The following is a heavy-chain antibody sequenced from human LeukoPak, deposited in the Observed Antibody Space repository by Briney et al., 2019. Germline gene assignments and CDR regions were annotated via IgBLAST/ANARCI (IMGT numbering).Heavy chain of an antibody. Sequence: GGSLRLSCSASGFTFSAYAMHWVRQAPGKRLEYVSAISPDGTSTYHADSVRGRFSISRDNSKNTLYLQMSSLRSEDTAVYYCARDQAYYYDSSGYSWGQGTLVTVSS. CDR3: ARDQAYYYDSSGYS. V-gene: IGHV3-64D*06. CDR1: GFTFSAYA. J-gene: IGHJ4*02. D-gene: IGHD3-22*01. CDR2: ISPDGTST.